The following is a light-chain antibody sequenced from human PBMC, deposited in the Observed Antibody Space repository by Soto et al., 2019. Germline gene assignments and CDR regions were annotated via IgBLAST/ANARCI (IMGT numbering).Light chain of an antibody. CDR3: QQAGAFPT. Sequence: DIQMTQSPSSVSASVGDRVTITCRASQDVGSWVAWYQQKLGAAPRLLIYGASTLESGVPSRFGGSGYGTDFTLSISSLEPEDFATYYCQQAGAFPTFGQGTRL. CDR1: QDVGSW. V-gene: IGKV1-12*01. J-gene: IGKJ5*01. CDR2: GAS.